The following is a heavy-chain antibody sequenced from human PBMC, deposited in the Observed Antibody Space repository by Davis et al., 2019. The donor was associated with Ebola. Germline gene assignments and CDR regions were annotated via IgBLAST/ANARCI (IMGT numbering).Heavy chain of an antibody. D-gene: IGHD6-19*01. CDR2: IRYDGSNK. J-gene: IGHJ6*02. V-gene: IGHV3-30*02. Sequence: PGGSLRLSCAAPGFTISAYGMHWVRQAPGKGLEWVAYIRYDGSNKYYADSVKGRFTISRDNSKNTLDLQKNSLRAEDTAVYYCAKEDSSGWYDAGPYYYAMDVWGQGTTVTVSS. CDR3: AKEDSSGWYDAGPYYYAMDV. CDR1: GFTISAYG.